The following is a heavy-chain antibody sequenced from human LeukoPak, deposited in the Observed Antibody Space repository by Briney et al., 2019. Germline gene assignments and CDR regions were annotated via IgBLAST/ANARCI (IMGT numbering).Heavy chain of an antibody. CDR3: ARADIDVEWLSIDAFDI. J-gene: IGHJ3*02. CDR1: GGSFSGYY. Sequence: SETLSLTCAVYGGSFSGYYWSWTRQPPGKGLEWIGEINHSGSTNYNPSLKSRVTISVDTSKNQFSLKLSSVTAADTAVYYCARADIDVEWLSIDAFDIWGQGTMVTVSS. V-gene: IGHV4-34*01. D-gene: IGHD3-3*01. CDR2: INHSGST.